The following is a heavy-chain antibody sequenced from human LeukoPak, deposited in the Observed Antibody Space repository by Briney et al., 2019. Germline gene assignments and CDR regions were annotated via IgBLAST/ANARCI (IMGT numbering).Heavy chain of an antibody. CDR2: IRYDGSNK. CDR1: GFTFSSYG. V-gene: IGHV3-30*02. CDR3: AKDRYYDSSGYPSNYYYYYMDV. Sequence: GGSLRLSCAASGFTFSSYGMHWVRQAPGKGLEWVAFIRYDGSNKYYADSVKGRFTISSDNSKNTLYLQMNSLRAEDTAVYYCAKDRYYDSSGYPSNYYYYYMDVWGKGTTVTVSS. J-gene: IGHJ6*03. D-gene: IGHD3-22*01.